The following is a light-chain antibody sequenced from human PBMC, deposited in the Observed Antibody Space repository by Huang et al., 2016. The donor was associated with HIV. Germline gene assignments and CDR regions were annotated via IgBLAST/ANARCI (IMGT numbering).Light chain of an antibody. CDR2: AAS. CDR1: QNVNTY. CDR3: QQRFSTTIT. Sequence: DIQMTQSPPSLSASVGDSVTIACRASQNVNTYLNWYQQKPGHAPRLLIFAASRLRSGVPSRFSGSGSGTEFTLTISSLQLEDFATYYCQQRFSTTITFGQGTRLDIK. V-gene: IGKV1-39*01. J-gene: IGKJ5*01.